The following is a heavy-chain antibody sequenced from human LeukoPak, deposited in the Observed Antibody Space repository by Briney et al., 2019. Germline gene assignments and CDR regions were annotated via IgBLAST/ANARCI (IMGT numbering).Heavy chain of an antibody. V-gene: IGHV3-7*01. D-gene: IGHD1-26*01. CDR3: SRNKGSYPSFDY. J-gene: IGHJ4*02. CDR1: GFTLSSYA. Sequence: GGSLRLSCAASGFTLSSYAMSWVRQAPRKGLEWVANIKQDGSERYYADSVKGRFTISRDNAKKSLYLQMNSLRAEDTAWYYCSRNKGSYPSFDYWGQGTLVTVSS. CDR2: IKQDGSER.